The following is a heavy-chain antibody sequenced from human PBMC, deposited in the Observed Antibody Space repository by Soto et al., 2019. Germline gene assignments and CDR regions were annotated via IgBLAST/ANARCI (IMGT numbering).Heavy chain of an antibody. V-gene: IGHV1-46*01. D-gene: IGHD3-22*01. CDR3: AGLYHYDSSGYYDY. CDR2: INPSGGRT. Sequence: ASVKVSCKASGGTFSSYAISWVRQAPGQGLEGMGIINPSGGRTTYAQKFQGRVTMTRDTSTSTFHMELSSLTSEDTAVYYCAGLYHYDSSGYYDYWGQGTLVTVSS. J-gene: IGHJ4*02. CDR1: GGTFSSYA.